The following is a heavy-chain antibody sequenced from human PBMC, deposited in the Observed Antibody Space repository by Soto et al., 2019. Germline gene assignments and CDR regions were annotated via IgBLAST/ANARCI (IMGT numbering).Heavy chain of an antibody. J-gene: IGHJ3*01. D-gene: IGHD6-6*01. CDR1: GGSISGYY. CDR3: ARDGHTSSSLAFDF. CDR2: IYDSGRT. Sequence: SETLSLTCTVSGGSISGYYWSWIRQPPGKGLEWIGFIYDSGRTNYNPSLKSRVTISEDTSKNQFSLRLTSVTAADTAIYYCARDGHTSSSLAFDFWGPGTMVT. V-gene: IGHV4-59*01.